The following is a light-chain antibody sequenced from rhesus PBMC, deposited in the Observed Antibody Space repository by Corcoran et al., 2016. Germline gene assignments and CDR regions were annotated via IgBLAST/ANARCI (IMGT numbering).Light chain of an antibody. J-gene: IGKJ3*01. CDR3: QQGNSNPFT. CDR2: YAN. V-gene: IGKV1-32*02. Sequence: DIQMSQSPSSLSASVGDRVTITCRASQGISSYLNWYQQKPGKAPKLLIYYANSLASGVPSRFSGSGSGTDFTLTISSLQPEDIATYYCQQGNSNPFTFGPGTKLDIK. CDR1: QGISSY.